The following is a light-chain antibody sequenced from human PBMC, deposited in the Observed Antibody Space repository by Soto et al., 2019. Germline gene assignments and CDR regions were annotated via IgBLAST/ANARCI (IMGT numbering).Light chain of an antibody. CDR3: QSHDSSLNSWV. CDR2: GNT. J-gene: IGLJ3*02. V-gene: IGLV1-40*01. CDR1: SSNIGAGYD. Sequence: QSVLTQPPSMSGAPGQRVTIPCTGSSSNIGAGYDVHWYQLLPGTAPKLLIYGNTNRPSGVPDRFSGSKSGTSASLAITGLRAEDEADYYCQSHDSSLNSWVFGGGTKVTVL.